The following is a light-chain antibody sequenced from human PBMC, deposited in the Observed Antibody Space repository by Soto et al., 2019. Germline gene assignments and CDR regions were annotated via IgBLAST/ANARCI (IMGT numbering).Light chain of an antibody. Sequence: DIQMTQSPYSLAASLGDRVTITCRASQCIMNYLVWYQQKPDKPPKPLIFSAATLQSVVPSRFSGSGSGTHFTLTISSLQPEDVATYYCQQAKTAPLTFGGGTRVEL. CDR3: QQAKTAPLT. CDR2: SAA. J-gene: IGKJ4*01. V-gene: IGKV1-27*01. CDR1: QCIMNY.